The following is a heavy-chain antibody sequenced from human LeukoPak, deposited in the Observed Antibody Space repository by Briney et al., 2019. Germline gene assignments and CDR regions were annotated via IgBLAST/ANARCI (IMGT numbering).Heavy chain of an antibody. V-gene: IGHV3-48*03. CDR1: GFTFSSYE. D-gene: IGHD3-3*01. J-gene: IGHJ4*02. CDR2: ISSSGSTI. Sequence: GGSLRLSCAASGFTFSSYEMNWVRQAPGKGLEWVSYISSSGSTIYYADSVKGRFTISRDNAKNSLYLQMNSLRAEDTAVYYCARDREGLGFDYWGQGTLVTVSS. CDR3: ARDREGLGFDY.